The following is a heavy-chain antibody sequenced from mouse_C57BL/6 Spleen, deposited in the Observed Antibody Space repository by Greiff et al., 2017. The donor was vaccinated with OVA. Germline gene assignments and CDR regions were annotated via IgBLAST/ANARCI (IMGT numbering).Heavy chain of an antibody. CDR3: ARWSYGSSYCWYFDV. Sequence: VQLQQSGAELVKPGASVKISCKASGYAFSSYWMNWVKQRPGKGLEWIGQIYPGDGDTNYNGKFKGKATLTADKSSSTAYMQLSSLTSEDSAVYFCARWSYGSSYCWYFDVWGTGTTVTVSS. CDR1: GYAFSSYW. CDR2: IYPGDGDT. J-gene: IGHJ1*03. D-gene: IGHD1-1*01. V-gene: IGHV1-80*01.